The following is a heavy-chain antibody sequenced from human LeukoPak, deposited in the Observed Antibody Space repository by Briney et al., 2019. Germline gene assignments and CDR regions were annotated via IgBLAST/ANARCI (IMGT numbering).Heavy chain of an antibody. D-gene: IGHD6-25*01. CDR2: IYSGGSA. Sequence: GGSLRLPCAASGFTVSSNYMSWVRQAPGKGLEWFSVIYSGGSAFYADSVKGRFTISRDNSKNMLYLQMNSLRAEDTAVYYCARDKNPGIAADWGQGTLVTVSS. CDR1: GFTVSSNY. V-gene: IGHV3-53*01. CDR3: ARDKNPGIAAD. J-gene: IGHJ4*02.